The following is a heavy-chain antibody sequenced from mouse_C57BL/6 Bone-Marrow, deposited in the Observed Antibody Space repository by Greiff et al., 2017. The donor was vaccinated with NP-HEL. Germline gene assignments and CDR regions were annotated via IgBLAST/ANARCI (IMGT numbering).Heavy chain of an antibody. Sequence: VQLQQPGAELVKPGASVKLSCKASGYTFTSYWMHWVKQRPGQGLEWIGMIPPNSGSTNYNAKFKSKATLTVDKSSSTAYMQLSSLTSEDSAVHYCARGWLLGYAMDYWGQGTSVTVSS. CDR3: ARGWLLGYAMDY. CDR2: IPPNSGST. D-gene: IGHD2-3*01. V-gene: IGHV1-64*01. J-gene: IGHJ4*01. CDR1: GYTFTSYW.